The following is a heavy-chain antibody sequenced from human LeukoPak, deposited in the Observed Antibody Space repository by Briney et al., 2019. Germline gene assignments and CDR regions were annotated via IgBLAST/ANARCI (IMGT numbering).Heavy chain of an antibody. J-gene: IGHJ1*01. V-gene: IGHV3-23*01. CDR3: AKLRSQLRGPLAEYFQH. D-gene: IGHD1-1*01. Sequence: GGSLRLSCAASGFTFSSYAMSWVRQAPGKGLEWVSAISGSGGSTYYADSVKGRFTISRDNSKNTLYLQMNSLRAEDTAVYYCAKLRSQLRGPLAEYFQHWGQGTLVTVSS. CDR1: GFTFSSYA. CDR2: ISGSGGST.